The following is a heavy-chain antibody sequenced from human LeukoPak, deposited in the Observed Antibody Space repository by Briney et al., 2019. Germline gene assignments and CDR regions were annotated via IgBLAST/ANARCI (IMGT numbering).Heavy chain of an antibody. Sequence: SGTLSLTCAASGGSISSSNWWSWVRQPPGKGREWIGESYHSGSTNYNPSLKSRVTISVDTSKNQFSLKLSSVTAADTAVYYCARAGYGDYATDAFDIWGQGQWSPSLQ. CDR1: GGSISSSNW. CDR2: SYHSGST. J-gene: IGHJ3*02. D-gene: IGHD4-17*01. CDR3: ARAGYGDYATDAFDI. V-gene: IGHV4-4*02.